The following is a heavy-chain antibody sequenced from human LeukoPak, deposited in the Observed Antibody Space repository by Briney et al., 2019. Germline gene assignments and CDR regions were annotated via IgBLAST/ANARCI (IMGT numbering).Heavy chain of an antibody. CDR1: GFTFSSYS. V-gene: IGHV3-21*01. CDR3: ARGGSGRPFDY. D-gene: IGHD3-10*01. J-gene: IGHJ4*02. Sequence: GGSLRLSCAASGFTFSSYSVNWVRQAPGKGLEWVSSIGSSSSYIYYADSVKGRFTISRDDAKNSLYLQMNSLRAEDTAVYYCARGGSGRPFDYWGQGTLVTVSS. CDR2: IGSSSSYI.